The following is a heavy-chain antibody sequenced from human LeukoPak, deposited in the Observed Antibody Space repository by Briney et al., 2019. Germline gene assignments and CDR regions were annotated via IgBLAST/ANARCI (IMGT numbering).Heavy chain of an antibody. D-gene: IGHD1-1*01. CDR3: ATWRTAKTGFDY. V-gene: IGHV4-39*01. Sequence: SETLSLTCTVSGGSLSNNNYYWAWIRQPPGKGLECIGSIYYSGSPYYNPSLKSRVTISVDTSKNQFSLRLSSVTAADAAVYYCATWRTAKTGFDYWGQGTLVTVSS. CDR1: GGSLSNNNYY. CDR2: IYYSGSP. J-gene: IGHJ4*02.